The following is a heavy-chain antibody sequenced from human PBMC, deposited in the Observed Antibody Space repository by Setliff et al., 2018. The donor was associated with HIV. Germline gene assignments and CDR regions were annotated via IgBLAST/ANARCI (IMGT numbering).Heavy chain of an antibody. D-gene: IGHD4-17*01. J-gene: IGHJ4*02. Sequence: GGSLRLSCTASGFTFGDYAVSWVRQAPGKGLEWVGFIRSKAYGGTTEYAASVKGRFTISRDDSKSIAYLQMNSLKTEDTAVYYCSRDDLYGGNSFDYWGQGTLVTVS. CDR3: SRDDLYGGNSFDY. CDR2: IRSKAYGGTT. V-gene: IGHV3-49*04. CDR1: GFTFGDYA.